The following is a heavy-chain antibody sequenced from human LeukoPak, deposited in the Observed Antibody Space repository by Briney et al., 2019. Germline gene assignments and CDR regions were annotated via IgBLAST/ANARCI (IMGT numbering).Heavy chain of an antibody. CDR1: GFTFSSYA. J-gene: IGHJ4*02. CDR2: ISGSGGST. CDR3: AKVAGYSSSHFDY. D-gene: IGHD6-13*01. V-gene: IGHV3-23*01. Sequence: PGGSLRLSCAASGFTFSSYAMSSVRQAPGRGLEWVSAISGSGGSTYYADSVKGRFTISRDNSKNTLYLQMNSLRAEDTAVYYCAKVAGYSSSHFDYWGQGTLVTVSS.